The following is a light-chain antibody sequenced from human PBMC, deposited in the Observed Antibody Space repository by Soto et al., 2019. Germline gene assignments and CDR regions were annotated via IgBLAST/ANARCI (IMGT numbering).Light chain of an antibody. Sequence: DIQMTQSPSSLSASAGDRFTITCQASQDISNYLNWYQQKPGKAPKLLIYDASNLETGVPSRFSGSGSGTDFTFTISSLQPEDIATYYCQQYDNLQLTFGGGTKVDIK. CDR2: DAS. V-gene: IGKV1-33*01. CDR3: QQYDNLQLT. CDR1: QDISNY. J-gene: IGKJ4*01.